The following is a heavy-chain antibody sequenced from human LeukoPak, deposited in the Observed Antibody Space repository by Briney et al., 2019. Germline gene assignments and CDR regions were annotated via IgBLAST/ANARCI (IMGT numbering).Heavy chain of an antibody. V-gene: IGHV1-46*01. CDR3: ARDPGGYDILTGYYPDY. Sequence: ASVKVSCKASGYTFTSYYIHWVRQAPGQGLEWMGIINPSSGSTSYAQKFQGRVTMTRDTSTSTVYMELSSLRSEDTAVYYCARDPGGYDILTGYYPDYWGQGTLVTVSS. D-gene: IGHD3-9*01. CDR2: INPSSGST. CDR1: GYTFTSYY. J-gene: IGHJ4*02.